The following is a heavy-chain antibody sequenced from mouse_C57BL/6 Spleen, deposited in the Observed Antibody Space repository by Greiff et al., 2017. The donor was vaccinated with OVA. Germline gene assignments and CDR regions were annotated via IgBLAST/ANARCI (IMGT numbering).Heavy chain of an antibody. V-gene: IGHV1-64*01. CDR1: GYTFTSYW. CDR2: IHPNSGST. Sequence: QVQLQQPGAELVKPGASVKLSCKASGYTFTSYWMHWVKQRPGQGLEWIGMIHPNSGSTNYNEKFKSKATLTVDKSSSTAYMQLSSLTSEDSAVYYCARSGANWDENYAMDYWGQGTSVTVSS. D-gene: IGHD4-1*01. CDR3: ARSGANWDENYAMDY. J-gene: IGHJ4*01.